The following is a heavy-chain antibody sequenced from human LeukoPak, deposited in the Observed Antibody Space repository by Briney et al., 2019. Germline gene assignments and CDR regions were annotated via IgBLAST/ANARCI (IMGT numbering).Heavy chain of an antibody. J-gene: IGHJ6*03. Sequence: GRSLRLCCAASGFTFSSYGMHWVRQAPGKGLEWVAVIWYDGSNKYYADSVKGRFTISRDNSKNTLYLQMNSLRAEDTAVYYCAKAESYYYYMDVWGKGTTVTVSS. CDR3: AKAESYYYYMDV. D-gene: IGHD3-10*01. CDR1: GFTFSSYG. CDR2: IWYDGSNK. V-gene: IGHV3-33*06.